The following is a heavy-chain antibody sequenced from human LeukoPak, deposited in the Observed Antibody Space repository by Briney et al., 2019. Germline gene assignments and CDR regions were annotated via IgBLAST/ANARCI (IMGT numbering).Heavy chain of an antibody. V-gene: IGHV4-4*02. CDR3: LRIYCSSTGCHYFDY. CDR1: GASISSSNW. CDR2: IYHAGTT. Sequence: SETLSLTCAVSGASISSSNWWSWARQPPGKGLEWIGEIYHAGTTNYNPSLKSRITISVDNSRSQFSLKLTSVTAADTAVYFCLRIYCSSTGCHYFDYWGQGTLVTVSS. D-gene: IGHD2-2*01. J-gene: IGHJ4*02.